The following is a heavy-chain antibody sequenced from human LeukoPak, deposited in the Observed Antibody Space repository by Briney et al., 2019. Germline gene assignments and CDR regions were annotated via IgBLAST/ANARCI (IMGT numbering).Heavy chain of an antibody. CDR2: IYYSGST. D-gene: IGHD3-3*01. CDR3: ARGDYDFWSGYSSNWFDP. V-gene: IGHV4-31*03. CDR1: GGSISSGGYY. Sequence: SETLSLTCTVSGGSISSGGYYWSWIRQHPGKGLEWIGYIYYSGSTYYNPSLKSRVTIPVDTSKNQFSLKLSSVTAADTAVYYCARGDYDFWSGYSSNWFDPWGQGTLVTVSS. J-gene: IGHJ5*02.